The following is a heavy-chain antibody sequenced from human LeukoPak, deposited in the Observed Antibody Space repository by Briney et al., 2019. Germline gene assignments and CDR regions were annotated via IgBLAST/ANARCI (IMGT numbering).Heavy chain of an antibody. J-gene: IGHJ6*02. CDR3: ARVRVTTSLYYYGLDV. V-gene: IGHV5-10-1*01. D-gene: IGHD4-17*01. CDR1: GYSFTNYW. Sequence: GESLKISCQGSGYSFTNYWISWVRQTPGKGLEWMGRIDPSDSYINYSPSFQGHVTISADKSISTAYLQWSSLKASDTAMYYCARVRVTTSLYYYGLDVWGQGTTVTVSS. CDR2: IDPSDSYI.